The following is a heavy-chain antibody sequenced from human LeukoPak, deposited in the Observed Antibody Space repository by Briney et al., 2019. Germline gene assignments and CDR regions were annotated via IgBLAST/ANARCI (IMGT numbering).Heavy chain of an antibody. CDR3: ARADFRDYGSYYYFGLDV. CDR2: IYPRDGST. V-gene: IGHV1-46*01. D-gene: IGHD4-17*01. Sequence: GASVKVSCKASGYTFTSNYIHWVRQAPGQGLEWMGMIYPRDGSTSYAQKFQGRVTVTRDTSTSTVHMELSGLRSEDTAVYYCARADFRDYGSYYYFGLDVWGQGTTVTVSS. CDR1: GYTFTSNY. J-gene: IGHJ6*02.